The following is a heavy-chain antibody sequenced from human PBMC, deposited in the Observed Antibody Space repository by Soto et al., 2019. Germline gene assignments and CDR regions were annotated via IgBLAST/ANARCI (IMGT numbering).Heavy chain of an antibody. CDR1: GGTFSSYT. V-gene: IGHV1-69*01. D-gene: IGHD3-10*02. CDR2: IIPIFGTT. J-gene: IGHJ4*02. CDR3: ARHISYQPLFSGFDY. Sequence: QVQLVQSGAEVRKPGSSVKVSCKASGGTFSSYTISWVRQAPGQGLQWMGGIIPIFGTTNYAQKFQGRVTFTSDESTSTAYMDLSSLRSEDTAVYYCARHISYQPLFSGFDYWGQGTQVTVSS.